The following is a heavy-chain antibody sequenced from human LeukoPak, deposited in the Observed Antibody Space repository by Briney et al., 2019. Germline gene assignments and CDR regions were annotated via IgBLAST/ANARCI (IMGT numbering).Heavy chain of an antibody. CDR1: GFTFSSYA. Sequence: PGRSLRLSCAASGFTFSSYAMHWVRQAPGKGLEWVAVISYDGSNKYYADSVKGRFTISRDNSKNTLYLQMNSLRAEDTAVYYCARIGYYPSDFDYWGQGTLVTVSP. CDR2: ISYDGSNK. D-gene: IGHD3-22*01. V-gene: IGHV3-30*01. CDR3: ARIGYYPSDFDY. J-gene: IGHJ4*02.